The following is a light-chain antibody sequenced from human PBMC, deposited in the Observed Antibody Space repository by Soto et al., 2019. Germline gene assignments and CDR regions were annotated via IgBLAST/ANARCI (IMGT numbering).Light chain of an antibody. V-gene: IGKV2-30*01. CDR3: MQATHWPPYLGHTYT. CDR2: EVS. Sequence: DVVITQSPLSLPVTLGQPASISCRSSQSLVSGDGNTYLNWFQQRPGQSPRRQFYEVSNRDSGVPDRFSGSGSGTDFTLKISRVEAEDVGVYYRMQATHWPPYLGHTYTFGQGTKLEI. CDR1: QSLVSGDGNTY. J-gene: IGKJ2*01.